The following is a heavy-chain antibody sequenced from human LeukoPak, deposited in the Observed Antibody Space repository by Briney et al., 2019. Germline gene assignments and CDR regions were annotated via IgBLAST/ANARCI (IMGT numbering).Heavy chain of an antibody. CDR3: ARPSPYCSSTSCYDGNWFDP. J-gene: IGHJ5*02. D-gene: IGHD2-2*01. CDR2: IIPIFGTA. Sequence: ASVKVSCKASGGTFSSYAISWVRQAPGQGLEWMGGIIPIFGTANYAQKFQGRVTITADESTSTAYMELSGLRSEDTAVYYCARPSPYCSSTSCYDGNWFDPWGQGTLVTVSS. V-gene: IGHV1-69*13. CDR1: GGTFSSYA.